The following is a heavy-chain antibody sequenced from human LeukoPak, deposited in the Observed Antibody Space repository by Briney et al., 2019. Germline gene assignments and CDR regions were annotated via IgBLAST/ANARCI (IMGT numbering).Heavy chain of an antibody. Sequence: GESLKISCEGSGYTFTKYWIGWVRQMPGKGLEWMGIIHPGDSHTWYSPSFQGQVTISADKSISMAYLQWSSLKASDTAMYFCARQPGMTAKSWYFDLWGRGTLVTVSS. V-gene: IGHV5-51*01. CDR1: GYTFTKYW. J-gene: IGHJ2*01. CDR2: IHPGDSHT. CDR3: ARQPGMTAKSWYFDL. D-gene: IGHD2-2*01.